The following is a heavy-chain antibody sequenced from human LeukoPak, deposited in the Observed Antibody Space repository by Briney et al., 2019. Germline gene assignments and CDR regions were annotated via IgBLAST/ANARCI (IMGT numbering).Heavy chain of an antibody. Sequence: PGGSLRLSCAASGFTFSSYWMHWVRQAPGKGLVWVSRINSDGSSTSYADSVKGRFTISRDNAKNTLYLQMNSLRAEDTAVYYCRYYFDSSTFYSKDYWGQGTLVTVSS. CDR2: INSDGSST. V-gene: IGHV3-74*01. J-gene: IGHJ4*02. CDR1: GFTFSSYW. CDR3: RYYFDSSTFYSKDY. D-gene: IGHD3-22*01.